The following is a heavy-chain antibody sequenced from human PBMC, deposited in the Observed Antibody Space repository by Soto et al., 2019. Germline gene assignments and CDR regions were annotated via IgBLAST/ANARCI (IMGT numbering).Heavy chain of an antibody. D-gene: IGHD4-17*01. J-gene: IGHJ4*02. Sequence: ASVKVSCKASGYTFTSYDINWVRQATGQGLEWMGWMNPNSGNTGYAQKFQGRVTMTRNTSISTAYMELSSLRSEDTAVYYCARGYYGDYEQIFDYWGQGTLVTVSS. V-gene: IGHV1-8*01. CDR3: ARGYYGDYEQIFDY. CDR2: MNPNSGNT. CDR1: GYTFTSYD.